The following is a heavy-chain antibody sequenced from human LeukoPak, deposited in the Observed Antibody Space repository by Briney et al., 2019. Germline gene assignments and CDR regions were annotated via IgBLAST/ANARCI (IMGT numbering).Heavy chain of an antibody. CDR1: GYTFTSYY. J-gene: IGHJ4*02. Sequence: ASVKVSCKASGYTFTSYYMHWVRQAPGQGLEWMGIINPSGGSTSYAQKFQGRVTMTRDTSTSTVYMGLSSLRSEDTAVYYCARDSSQLATDYWGQGTLVTVSS. V-gene: IGHV1-46*01. CDR2: INPSGGST. D-gene: IGHD6-6*01. CDR3: ARDSSQLATDY.